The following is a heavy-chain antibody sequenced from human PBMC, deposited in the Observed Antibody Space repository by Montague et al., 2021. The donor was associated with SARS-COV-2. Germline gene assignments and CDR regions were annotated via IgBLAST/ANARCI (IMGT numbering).Heavy chain of an antibody. CDR2: IFYTGSA. Sequence: SETLSLTCTVTSDSVSSGKYFWTWIWQPPGKGLEWIGYIFYTGSANYNPSLKSRVIISVDTSNNQFSLKLKSMSAADTAVYYCARVGNYLGVYWGQGVLVTGSS. J-gene: IGHJ4*02. CDR1: SDSVSSGKYF. D-gene: IGHD3-10*01. V-gene: IGHV4-61*01. CDR3: ARVGNYLGVY.